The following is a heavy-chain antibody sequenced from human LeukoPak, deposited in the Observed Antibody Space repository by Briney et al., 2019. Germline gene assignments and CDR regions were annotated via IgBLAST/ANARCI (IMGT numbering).Heavy chain of an antibody. D-gene: IGHD1-26*01. Sequence: GGSLRLSCAASGFTFSSYSMNWVRQAPGKGLEWVSSIISSSSYIYYADSVKGRFTISRDNAKNSLYLQMNSLRAEDTAVYYCARAREYSGSLDAFDIWGQGTMVTVSS. CDR3: ARAREYSGSLDAFDI. CDR2: IISSSSYI. V-gene: IGHV3-21*01. J-gene: IGHJ3*02. CDR1: GFTFSSYS.